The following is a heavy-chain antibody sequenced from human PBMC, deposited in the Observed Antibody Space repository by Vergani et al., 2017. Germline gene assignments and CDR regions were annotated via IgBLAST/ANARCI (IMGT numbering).Heavy chain of an antibody. V-gene: IGHV4-61*02. J-gene: IGHJ6*02. CDR1: GGSISSGSYY. Sequence: QVQLQESGPGLVKPSQTLSLTCTVSGGSISSGSYYWSWIRQPAGKGLEWIGRIYTSGSTNYNPSLKSRVTISVDTSKNQFSLKLSSVTAADTAVYYCARVHYYGSGSYYNGYYYYGMDVWGQGTTVTVSS. CDR3: ARVHYYGSGSYYNGYYYYGMDV. D-gene: IGHD3-10*01. CDR2: IYTSGST.